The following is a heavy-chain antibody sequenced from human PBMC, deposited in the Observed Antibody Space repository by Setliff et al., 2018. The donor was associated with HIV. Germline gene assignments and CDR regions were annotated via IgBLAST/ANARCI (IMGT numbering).Heavy chain of an antibody. Sequence: SETLSLTCTVSGVSISSYYWSWIRQPPGKGLEWIGSIHHSGTTYYNPSLKSRVTISVDTSKNQFSLKLSSVTAADTAVYYCARERSALLWKNWFDPWGQGTLVTVSS. CDR1: GVSISSYY. D-gene: IGHD3-10*01. CDR3: ARERSALLWKNWFDP. J-gene: IGHJ5*02. CDR2: IHHSGTT. V-gene: IGHV4-38-2*02.